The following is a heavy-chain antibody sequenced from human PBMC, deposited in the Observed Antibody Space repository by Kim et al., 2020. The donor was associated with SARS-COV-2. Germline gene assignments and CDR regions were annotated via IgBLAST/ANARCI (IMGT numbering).Heavy chain of an antibody. D-gene: IGHD5-12*01. V-gene: IGHV3-33*01. J-gene: IGHJ4*02. CDR2: IWYDGGNK. Sequence: GGSLRLSCAASGFTFSSYGMHWVRQAPGKGLEWVAVIWYDGGNKYYADSVKGRFTISRDNSKNTLYLQMNSLRAEDTAVYYCARDLAVATMSGQQVDYWGQGTLVTVSS. CDR1: GFTFSSYG. CDR3: ARDLAVATMSGQQVDY.